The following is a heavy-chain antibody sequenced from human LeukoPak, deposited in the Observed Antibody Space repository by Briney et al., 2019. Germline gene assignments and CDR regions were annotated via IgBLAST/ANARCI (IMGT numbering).Heavy chain of an antibody. CDR1: GGSISSYY. CDR3: ARGGYCSGGSCYWREYYYMDV. Sequence: SETLSLTCTVSGGSISSYYWSWIRQPPGKGLEWIGYIYYSGSTNYNPSLKSRVTMSVDTSKNQFSLKLSSVTAADTAVYYCARGGYCSGGSCYWREYYYMDVWGKGTTVTISS. D-gene: IGHD2-15*01. J-gene: IGHJ6*03. V-gene: IGHV4-59*01. CDR2: IYYSGST.